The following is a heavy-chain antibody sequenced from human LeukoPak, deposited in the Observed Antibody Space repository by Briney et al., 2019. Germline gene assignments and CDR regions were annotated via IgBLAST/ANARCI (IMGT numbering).Heavy chain of an antibody. Sequence: GGSLRLSCAASGFTFSSYAMTWVRQAPGKGLEWVSTISGSGGNTYYADSVKGRFTISRDNSKNTLDLQVNSLRAEDTAVYYCAKITTTWLSRLGSWGQGTLVTVSS. CDR3: AKITTTWLSRLGS. V-gene: IGHV3-23*01. CDR1: GFTFSSYA. J-gene: IGHJ5*02. D-gene: IGHD3-3*02. CDR2: ISGSGGNT.